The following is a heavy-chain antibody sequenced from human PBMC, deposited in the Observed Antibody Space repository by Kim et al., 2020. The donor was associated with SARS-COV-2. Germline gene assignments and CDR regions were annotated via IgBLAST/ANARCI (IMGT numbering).Heavy chain of an antibody. V-gene: IGHV1-69*13. CDR1: GGTFSSYA. CDR2: IIPIFGTA. D-gene: IGHD6-13*01. J-gene: IGHJ6*02. Sequence: SVKVSCKASGGTFSSYAISWVRQAPGQGLEWMGGIIPIFGTANYAQKFQGRVTITADESTSTAYMELSSLRSEDTAVYYCADDRIAAAGTVYYYGMDVWGQGTTVTVSS. CDR3: ADDRIAAAGTVYYYGMDV.